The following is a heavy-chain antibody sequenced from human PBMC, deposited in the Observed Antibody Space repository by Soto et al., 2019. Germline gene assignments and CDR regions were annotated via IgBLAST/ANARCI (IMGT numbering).Heavy chain of an antibody. CDR2: ISFDGANI. CDR1: GFLFRNYA. V-gene: IGHV3-30-3*01. Sequence: QVQLVESGGGVVQPGTSLRLSCAASGFLFRNYAMHWVRQSPAKGLEWLAVISFDGANIFYAGAAKGRFTISRDNSKQTLYLQLDSLRPEDTGVYFCARDPYGGYIFDSWGQGTQVTLPS. J-gene: IGHJ4*02. D-gene: IGHD5-12*01. CDR3: ARDPYGGYIFDS.